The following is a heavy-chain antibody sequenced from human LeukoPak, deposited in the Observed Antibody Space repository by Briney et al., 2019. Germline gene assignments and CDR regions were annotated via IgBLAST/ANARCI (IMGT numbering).Heavy chain of an antibody. CDR3: ARGLQSGAFDI. Sequence: SETLSLTCPVAGGSISSSEYYWGWIRDPPGKGLERIEYIHYSGSTNYNPSLKSRVTISVDTSKNQFSLKLSSVTAADTAVYYCARGLQSGAFDIWGQGTMVTVSS. V-gene: IGHV4-61*08. J-gene: IGHJ3*02. CDR2: IHYSGST. D-gene: IGHD5-24*01. CDR1: GGSISSSEYY.